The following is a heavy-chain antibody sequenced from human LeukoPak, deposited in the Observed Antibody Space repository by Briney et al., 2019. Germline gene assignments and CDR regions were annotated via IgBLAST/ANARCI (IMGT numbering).Heavy chain of an antibody. CDR2: VHLDGRT. Sequence: PSETLSLTCGVPGGSASSTNWWTWIRQPPGKGLEWIGEVHLDGRTNFNPSLKSRLTMSVDLSGNHVSLKLTSVTAADTAVYYCAREGGFYRPLDYSGQGTLVTVSS. D-gene: IGHD6-25*01. V-gene: IGHV4-4*02. J-gene: IGHJ4*02. CDR1: GGSASSTNW. CDR3: AREGGFYRPLDY.